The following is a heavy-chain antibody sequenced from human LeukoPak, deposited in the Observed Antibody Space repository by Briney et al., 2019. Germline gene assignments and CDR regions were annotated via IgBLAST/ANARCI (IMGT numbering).Heavy chain of an antibody. J-gene: IGHJ3*02. V-gene: IGHV1-69*13. CDR1: GGTFSSYA. D-gene: IGHD6-13*01. CDR2: IIPIFGTA. Sequence: SVKVSCKASGGTFSSYAISWVRQAPGQGLEWMGGIIPIFGTANYAQKFQGRVTITADESTSTAYMELSSLRSEDTAVYYCARDWAGIAAAAYDAFDIWAKGQWSPSLQ. CDR3: ARDWAGIAAAAYDAFDI.